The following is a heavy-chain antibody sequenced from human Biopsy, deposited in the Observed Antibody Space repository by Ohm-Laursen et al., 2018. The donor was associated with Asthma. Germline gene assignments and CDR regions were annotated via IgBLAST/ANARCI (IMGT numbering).Heavy chain of an antibody. Sequence: GTLSLTCTVSGGSVSSGSHYWSWIRQPPGKGLEWIGYISYSGSTNYNPSLKSRVTISVDTSKNQFSLKLSSVTAADTAVYYCARDFVDSAMDYFDYWGQGTLVTVSS. V-gene: IGHV4-61*01. CDR3: ARDFVDSAMDYFDY. J-gene: IGHJ4*02. CDR2: ISYSGST. D-gene: IGHD5-18*01. CDR1: GGSVSSGSHY.